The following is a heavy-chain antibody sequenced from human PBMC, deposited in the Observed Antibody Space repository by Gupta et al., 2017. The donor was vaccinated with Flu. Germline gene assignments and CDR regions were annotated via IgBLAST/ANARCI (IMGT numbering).Heavy chain of an antibody. CDR2: VYNGGNA. V-gene: IGHV4-59*08. CDR3: ARHARKYLDY. Sequence: QVQLQESGPGLVKPSETLSLTCSVSGGFISPYFWTWVRQPPGKGLEWIGYVYNGGNAHYNPSLKSRVTMSMDTSKNQFSLKLRSVTAADTAVYYCARHARKYLDYWGQGSLVTVSS. J-gene: IGHJ4*02. CDR1: GGFISPYF.